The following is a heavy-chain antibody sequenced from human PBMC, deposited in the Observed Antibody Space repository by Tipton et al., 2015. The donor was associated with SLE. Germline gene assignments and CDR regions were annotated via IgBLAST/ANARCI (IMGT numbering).Heavy chain of an antibody. CDR2: INHSGST. CDR1: GGSFSGYY. V-gene: IGHV4-34*01. J-gene: IGHJ3*02. Sequence: TLSLTCAVYGGSFSGYYWRWLRQPPGKGLEWIGEINHSGSTNYNPSLKNRVTISVDTSKNQFSLKLSRLTAADTAVYYCARQGHRLRFLEWVDAFDIWGQGTMVTVSS. D-gene: IGHD3-3*01. CDR3: ARQGHRLRFLEWVDAFDI.